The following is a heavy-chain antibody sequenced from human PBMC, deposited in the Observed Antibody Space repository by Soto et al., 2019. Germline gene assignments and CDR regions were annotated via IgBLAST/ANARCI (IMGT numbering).Heavy chain of an antibody. CDR2: IHYSETI. Sequence: QVQLQESGPGLVKASQTLSLTCTVSGASVNSGDYYWSWVRQPPGRGLEWIGYIHYSETIYYNPSLKSRVQILEETFKNQFSLEVSSVTAADTAVYYCARAHRYYDYPDIWGQGTTVTVSS. CDR3: ARAHRYYDYPDI. V-gene: IGHV4-30-4*01. J-gene: IGHJ3*02. D-gene: IGHD3-22*01. CDR1: GASVNSGDYY.